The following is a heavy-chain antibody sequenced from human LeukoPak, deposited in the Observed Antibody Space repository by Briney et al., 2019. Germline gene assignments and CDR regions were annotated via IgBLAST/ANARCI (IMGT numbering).Heavy chain of an antibody. J-gene: IGHJ4*02. V-gene: IGHV3-49*03. CDR1: GFTFGDYA. D-gene: IGHD4-23*01. Sequence: GGSLRLSCTASGFTFGDYAMSWFRQATGKGLEWVGFIRAKTYGGTTQYAASVKDRFTISRDDSESIVYLQMNSLKTEDTALYYCARADYGGNAGGFWGQGTLVTVSS. CDR3: ARADYGGNAGGF. CDR2: IRAKTYGGTT.